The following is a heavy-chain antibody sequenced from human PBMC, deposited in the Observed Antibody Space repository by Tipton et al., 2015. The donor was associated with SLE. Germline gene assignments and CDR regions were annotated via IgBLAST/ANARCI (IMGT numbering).Heavy chain of an antibody. D-gene: IGHD1-14*01. CDR1: GGSFSGYY. CDR2: INHSGST. CDR3: ARQGTTRSPFDY. V-gene: IGHV4-34*01. J-gene: IGHJ4*02. Sequence: TLSLTCAVYGGSFSGYYWSWIRQPPGKGLEWIGEINHSGSTNYNPSLKSRVTISVDTSKNQFSLKLNSVTAGDTAVYYCARQGTTRSPFDYWGQGTLVTVSS.